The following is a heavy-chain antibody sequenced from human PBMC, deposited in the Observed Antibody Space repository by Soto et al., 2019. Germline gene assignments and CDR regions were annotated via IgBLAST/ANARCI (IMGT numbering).Heavy chain of an antibody. CDR1: GGSIGSYY. J-gene: IGHJ4*02. CDR3: ARGGWRQIDY. CDR2: IYYSGST. Sequence: QVQLQESGPGLVKPSETLSLTCSVSGGSIGSYYWNWIRQPPGKGLEWIGYIYYSGSTNYNPSLKRRVTITLDTSTNQFSLKLSSVTAAYTAVYYCARGGWRQIDYWGQGTLVTVSS. D-gene: IGHD3-3*01. V-gene: IGHV4-59*08.